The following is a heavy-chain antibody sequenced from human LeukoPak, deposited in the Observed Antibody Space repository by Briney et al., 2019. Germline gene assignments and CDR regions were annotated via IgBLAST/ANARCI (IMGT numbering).Heavy chain of an antibody. Sequence: SETLSLTCTVSGGSISSYYWSWIRQPPGKGLEWIGYIYTSGSTNYNPSLKSRVTISVDTSKNQFSLKLSSVTAADTAVYYCARHYNSSWLSYYYYMDVWGKGTTVTVSS. CDR2: IYTSGST. V-gene: IGHV4-4*09. D-gene: IGHD6-13*01. CDR3: ARHYNSSWLSYYYYMDV. J-gene: IGHJ6*03. CDR1: GGSISSYY.